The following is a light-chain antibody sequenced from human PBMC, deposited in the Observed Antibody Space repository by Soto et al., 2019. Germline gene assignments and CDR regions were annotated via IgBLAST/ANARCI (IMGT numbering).Light chain of an antibody. CDR2: DVS. Sequence: EIVLTQSPGTLSFSPEERATLSCRSSQSVSSSYLAWYQQNPGQAPRLLIYDVSSRATGIPDRFRGSGSETDCTLTISILEPEDFTVYYCQQYGSSPTFGQGTKVEIK. CDR3: QQYGSSPT. V-gene: IGKV3-20*01. J-gene: IGKJ1*01. CDR1: QSVSSSY.